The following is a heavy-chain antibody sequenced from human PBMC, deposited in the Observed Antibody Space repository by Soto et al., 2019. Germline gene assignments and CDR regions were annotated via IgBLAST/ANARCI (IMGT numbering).Heavy chain of an antibody. D-gene: IGHD3-3*01. CDR3: ARDGLITIFGVVPYYFDY. Sequence: GESLKISCAASGFTFSSYSMNWVRKAPGKGLEWVSSISSSSSYIYYADSVKGRFTISRDNAKNSLYLQMNSLRAEDTAVYYCARDGLITIFGVVPYYFDYWGQGALVTVSS. CDR1: GFTFSSYS. CDR2: ISSSSSYI. J-gene: IGHJ4*02. V-gene: IGHV3-21*01.